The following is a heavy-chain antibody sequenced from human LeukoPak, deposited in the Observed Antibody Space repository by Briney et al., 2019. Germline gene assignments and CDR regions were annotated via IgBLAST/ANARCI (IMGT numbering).Heavy chain of an antibody. J-gene: IGHJ5*02. CDR2: ISYDGYYK. D-gene: IGHD4-23*01. CDR3: ASAGAVTDSFVH. Sequence: GRSLRLSCAASGFTFITYTMHWVRQAPGKGLEWVASISYDGYYKYYAESVKGPFIISRDNSKNTLYLQINSLRAGDTAVYYCASAGAVTDSFVHWGEGTLVIVSS. V-gene: IGHV3-30-3*01. CDR1: GFTFITYT.